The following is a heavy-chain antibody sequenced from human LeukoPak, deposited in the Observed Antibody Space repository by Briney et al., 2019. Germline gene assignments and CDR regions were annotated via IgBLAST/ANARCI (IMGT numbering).Heavy chain of an antibody. CDR3: ATGRDCTGGNCYSHFDN. CDR1: GFTFSNYW. CDR2: IKHDGSDK. Sequence: PGGSLRLSCAASGFTFSNYWMSWVRQAPGKGLEWVANIKHDGSDKYYVDSVKGRFTISRDNAKNSLYLQMNTLRAEDTAVYYCATGRDCTGGNCYSHFDNWGQGTLVSVSS. J-gene: IGHJ4*02. V-gene: IGHV3-7*01. D-gene: IGHD2-15*01.